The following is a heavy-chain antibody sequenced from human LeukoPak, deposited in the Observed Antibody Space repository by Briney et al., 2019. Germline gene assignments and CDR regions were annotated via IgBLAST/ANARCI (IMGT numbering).Heavy chain of an antibody. J-gene: IGHJ2*01. Sequence: PGGSLRLSCAASGFTLSGYTFNWVRQAPGKGLEWVSSITGGNSDIYYADSVKGRFTISRDNAKNSLYLQMNSLRAEDTAVYYCARGPLALYYDSSGYPTDWYFDLWGRGTLVTVSS. CDR3: ARGPLALYYDSSGYPTDWYFDL. V-gene: IGHV3-21*01. D-gene: IGHD3-22*01. CDR2: ITGGNSDI. CDR1: GFTLSGYT.